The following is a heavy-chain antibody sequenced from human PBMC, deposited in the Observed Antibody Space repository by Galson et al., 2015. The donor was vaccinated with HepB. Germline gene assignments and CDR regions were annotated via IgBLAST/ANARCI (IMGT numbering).Heavy chain of an antibody. Sequence: QSGAEVKKPGESLRIFCKGSGYGFSTYWITWVRQMPGKGLEWMGRIDPSDSHTNYSPSFQGHVTMSVDRSNNTAYLQWSSPKASDPAMYYCARDRLRLYGMYVWGQGTTVTVSS. CDR1: GYGFSTYW. CDR2: IDPSDSHT. CDR3: ARDRLRLYGMYV. J-gene: IGHJ6*02. V-gene: IGHV5-10-1*01. D-gene: IGHD1-14*01.